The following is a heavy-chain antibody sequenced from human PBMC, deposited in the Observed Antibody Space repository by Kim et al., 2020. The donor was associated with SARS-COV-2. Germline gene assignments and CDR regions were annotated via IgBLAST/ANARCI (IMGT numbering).Heavy chain of an antibody. Sequence: GGSLRLSCAASGFTFSTYSMNWVRQAPGKGLEWLSYISGTSSTIYYSDSVKGRFTISRDNAKNSLDLQMNSLRAEDTGVYYCARSSGRVDYWGQGTLVT. CDR2: ISGTSSTI. J-gene: IGHJ4*02. CDR1: GFTFSTYS. CDR3: ARSSGRVDY. V-gene: IGHV3-48*04. D-gene: IGHD3-10*01.